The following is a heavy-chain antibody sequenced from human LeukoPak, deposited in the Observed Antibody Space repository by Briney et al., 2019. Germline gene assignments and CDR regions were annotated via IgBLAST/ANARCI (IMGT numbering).Heavy chain of an antibody. J-gene: IGHJ4*02. Sequence: SVKVSCKASGGTFSSYAISWVRQAPGQGLEWMGGVIPIFGTANYAQKFQGRVTITADESTSTAYMELSSLRSEDTAVYYCARNPTQYYYDSSGYYYFFDYWGQGTLVTVSS. CDR2: VIPIFGTA. V-gene: IGHV1-69*13. CDR3: ARNPTQYYYDSSGYYYFFDY. D-gene: IGHD3-22*01. CDR1: GGTFSSYA.